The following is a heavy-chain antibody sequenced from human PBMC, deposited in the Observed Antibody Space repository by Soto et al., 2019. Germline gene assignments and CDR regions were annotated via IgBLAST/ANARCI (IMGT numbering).Heavy chain of an antibody. D-gene: IGHD6-25*01. Sequence: SETLSLTCTVSGGSISSGDYYWSWIRQPPGKGLEWIGYIYYSGSTYYNPSLKSRVTISVDTSKNQFSLKLSSVTAADTAVYYCARDRSDKGVDYWGQGTLVTVS. CDR3: ARDRSDKGVDY. CDR2: IYYSGST. CDR1: GGSISSGDYY. V-gene: IGHV4-30-4*01. J-gene: IGHJ4*02.